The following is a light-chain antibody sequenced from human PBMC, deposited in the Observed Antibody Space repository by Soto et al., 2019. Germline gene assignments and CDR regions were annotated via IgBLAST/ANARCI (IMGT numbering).Light chain of an antibody. V-gene: IGKV3-20*01. J-gene: IGKJ4*01. CDR3: QHYGSLVLT. CDR1: QSVSSTY. Sequence: EIVLTQSPGTLSLSPGERATLSCRASQSVSSTYLAWYQQKPGQAPRLLIYGASSRATGIPDRFSGSGSGTDFTLTISRREPEVFAVYYCQHYGSLVLTFGGGTKVEIK. CDR2: GAS.